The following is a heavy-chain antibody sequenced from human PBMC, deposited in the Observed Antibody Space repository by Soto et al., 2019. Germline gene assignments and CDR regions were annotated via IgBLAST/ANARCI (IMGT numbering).Heavy chain of an antibody. CDR1: GHTLARYD. CDR3: ARDTFYGWLDS. CDR2: MTPDSGDT. Sequence: QVQLVQSGAEVRKPGASVKVSCKASGHTLARYDITWVRQATGQGLEWMGWMTPDSGDTGYAQKVQGRVTMTWDTSITTAYMEFSSLSSDYTAVYYCARDTFYGWLDSLGHGTLVTVSA. D-gene: IGHD3-16*01. V-gene: IGHV1-8*01. J-gene: IGHJ5*01.